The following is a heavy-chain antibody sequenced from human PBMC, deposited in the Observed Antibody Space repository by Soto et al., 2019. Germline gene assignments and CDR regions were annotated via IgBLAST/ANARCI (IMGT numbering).Heavy chain of an antibody. D-gene: IGHD1-1*01. J-gene: IGHJ4*02. Sequence: EVQLVESGGGLVQPGRSLRLSCAASGFTFDDYAMHWVRQPPGKGLEWVSGITWNSGSKDYADSVKGRFTISRDNRKNSLYLQMNSLRGEDTALYYCTTTYPNDDSRVVAYWGQGTLFTVSS. CDR3: TTTYPNDDSRVVAY. CDR2: ITWNSGSK. CDR1: GFTFDDYA. V-gene: IGHV3-9*01.